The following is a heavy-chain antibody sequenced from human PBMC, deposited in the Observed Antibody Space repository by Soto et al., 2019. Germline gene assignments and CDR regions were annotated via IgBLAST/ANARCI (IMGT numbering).Heavy chain of an antibody. CDR2: IYYSGST. CDR1: VGSISSADYY. Sequence: PSETLSLTCTVSVGSISSADYYWSWIRQPPGKGLEWIGYIYYSGSTYYNPSLKSRVTISVDTSKNQFSLKLSSVTAADTAVYYCARERRYYDFWSGTKYYYYGMDIWGQGTTVTVSS. CDR3: ARERRYYDFWSGTKYYYYGMDI. J-gene: IGHJ6*02. D-gene: IGHD3-3*01. V-gene: IGHV4-30-4*01.